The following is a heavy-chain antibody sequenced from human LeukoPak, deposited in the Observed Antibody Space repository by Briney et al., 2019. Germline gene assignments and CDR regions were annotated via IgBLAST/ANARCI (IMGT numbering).Heavy chain of an antibody. CDR1: GGSISSSSYY. Sequence: ETLSLTCTVSGGSISSSSYYWGWVRQAPGKGLEWVSTISGSGDNTYYTDSVKGRFTISRDNAKNTLYLQMNSLRAEDTAVYYCVNGYTYGQYWGQGTLVTVSS. V-gene: IGHV3-23*01. D-gene: IGHD5-18*01. CDR3: VNGYTYGQY. CDR2: ISGSGDNT. J-gene: IGHJ4*02.